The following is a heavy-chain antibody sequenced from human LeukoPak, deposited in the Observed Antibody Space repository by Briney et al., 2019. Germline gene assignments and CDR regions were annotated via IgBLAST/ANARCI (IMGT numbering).Heavy chain of an antibody. Sequence: PSETLSLTCAVYGGSFSGYYWSWIRQPPGKGLEWMGEINHSGSTNYNPSLKSRVTISVDTSKNQFSLKLSSVTAADTAVYYCARDPPPFGPRGFDPWGQGTLVTVSS. CDR3: ARDPPPFGPRGFDP. CDR1: GGSFSGYY. V-gene: IGHV4-34*01. J-gene: IGHJ5*02. D-gene: IGHD3-10*01. CDR2: INHSGST.